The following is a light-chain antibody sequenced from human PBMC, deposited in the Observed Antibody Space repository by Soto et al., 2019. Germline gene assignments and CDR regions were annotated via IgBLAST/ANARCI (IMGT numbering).Light chain of an antibody. V-gene: IGKV3-11*01. J-gene: IGKJ1*01. CDR3: QQYRSWPRT. CDR1: QSVGTY. CDR2: GAS. Sequence: DIVLTQSPATLSLSPGERVTLSCRASQSVGTYLAWYQQKPGQAPRLLIYGASTRATDMPGTFSGRGSGTEFTLTITSLRPEDFGVYYCQQYRSWPRTFGQGTKVDIK.